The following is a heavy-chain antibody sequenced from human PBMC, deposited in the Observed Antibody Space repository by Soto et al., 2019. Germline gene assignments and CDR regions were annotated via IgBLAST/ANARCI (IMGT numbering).Heavy chain of an antibody. CDR1: GGSFSGYY. CDR2: INHSGST. V-gene: IGHV4-34*01. CDR3: AREQLATRWFDP. J-gene: IGHJ5*02. Sequence: SETLSLTCAVYGGSFSGYYWSWIRQPPGKGLEWIGEINHSGSTNYNPSLKGRVTISVDTSKNQFSLKLSSVTAADTAVYYCAREQLATRWFDPWGQGTLVTVSS. D-gene: IGHD6-6*01.